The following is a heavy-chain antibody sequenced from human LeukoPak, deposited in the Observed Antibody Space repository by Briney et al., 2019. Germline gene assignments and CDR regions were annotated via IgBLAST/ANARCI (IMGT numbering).Heavy chain of an antibody. J-gene: IGHJ6*02. CDR1: GFTFSDYY. D-gene: IGHD2-8*01. Sequence: GGSLRLSCAASGFTFSDYYMTWLRQAPGKGLEWLSYISNSGSTVFYADSVKGRFTVSRDNAKRSLYLQIESLRDDDTAVYHCALGTINKNFYFGMDVWGQGTTVTVSS. V-gene: IGHV3-11*01. CDR3: ALGTINKNFYFGMDV. CDR2: ISNSGSTV.